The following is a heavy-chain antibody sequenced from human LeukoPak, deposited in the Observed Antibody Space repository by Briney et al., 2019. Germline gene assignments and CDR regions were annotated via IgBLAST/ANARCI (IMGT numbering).Heavy chain of an antibody. V-gene: IGHV3-30*03. Sequence: PGGSLRLSCAASGFTFSSYGMYWVRQAPGKGLEWVATISYDGSNTYYADSLKGRFTISRDISKNTLYLQMNSLRAEDTAVYYCARAYYDSSGYYYLYYFDYWGQGTLVTVSS. CDR3: ARAYYDSSGYYYLYYFDY. J-gene: IGHJ4*02. CDR2: ISYDGSNT. D-gene: IGHD3-22*01. CDR1: GFTFSSYG.